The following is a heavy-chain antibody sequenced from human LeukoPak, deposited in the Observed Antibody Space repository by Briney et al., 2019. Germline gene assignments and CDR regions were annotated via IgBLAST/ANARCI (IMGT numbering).Heavy chain of an antibody. J-gene: IGHJ4*02. CDR2: IRSDGSNK. Sequence: GGSLRLSCAASGFTFGSYGMHWVRQAPGKGLEWVTFIRSDGSNKYYADSVKGRFTISRDNAKNSLYLQMNSLRAEDTAVYYCASLVGSYSYYFDYWGQGTLVTVSS. CDR1: GFTFGSYG. CDR3: ASLVGSYSYYFDY. V-gene: IGHV3-30*02. D-gene: IGHD1-26*01.